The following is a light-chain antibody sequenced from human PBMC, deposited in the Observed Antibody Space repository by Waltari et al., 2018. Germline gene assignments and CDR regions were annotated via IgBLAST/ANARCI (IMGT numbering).Light chain of an antibody. CDR1: SSDVGGYNY. J-gene: IGLJ1*01. Sequence: QSALTQPASVSGSPGQSITISCTGTSSDVGGYNYVSWYQQHPGKAPKLMIYDVSNRPSGVSNRVSGSKSGNTASLTISGRQAEDEADYYCSSYTSSNTLGFGTGTKVTVL. V-gene: IGLV2-14*03. CDR2: DVS. CDR3: SSYTSSNTLG.